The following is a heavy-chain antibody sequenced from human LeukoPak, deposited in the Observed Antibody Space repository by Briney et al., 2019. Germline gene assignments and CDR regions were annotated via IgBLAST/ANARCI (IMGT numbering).Heavy chain of an antibody. CDR2: ISTSGST. J-gene: IGHJ3*02. Sequence: SDTLSLTCTVSGDSISSYYWTWIRQPAGKGLDWIGRISTSGSTNYNPSLKSRVTISLDTSKNQYSLKLSSVTAADTAVYHCARGGSGSYSAFDIWGQRTMVTVSS. V-gene: IGHV4-4*07. D-gene: IGHD1-26*01. CDR1: GDSISSYY. CDR3: ARGGSGSYSAFDI.